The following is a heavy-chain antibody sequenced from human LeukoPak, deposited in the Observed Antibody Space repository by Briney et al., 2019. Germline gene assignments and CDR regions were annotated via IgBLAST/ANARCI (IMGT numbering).Heavy chain of an antibody. CDR2: ISRIGVTT. D-gene: IGHD2-2*01. V-gene: IGHV3-23*01. J-gene: IGHJ4*02. CDR1: GFTLNSNA. CDR3: AKEEVPNDY. Sequence: PGGSLRLSCAVSGFTLNSNAMCWVRQAPGKGLEWVSAISRIGVTTYYADSVEGRFTISRDTSKNTLYLQMNTLRPADTAVYYCAKEEVPNDYWGQGTLVTVSS.